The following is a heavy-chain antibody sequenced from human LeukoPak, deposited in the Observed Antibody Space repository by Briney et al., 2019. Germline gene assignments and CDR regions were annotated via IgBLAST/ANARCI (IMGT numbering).Heavy chain of an antibody. CDR2: IRSKAYDETA. J-gene: IGHJ4*02. CDR3: TRDRGAYNLYDY. CDR1: GFTFGDYA. D-gene: IGHD1-1*01. V-gene: IGHV3-49*03. Sequence: GGSLRLSCTASGFTFGDYAMSWIRQAPGKGLEWVGFIRSKAYDETADYAASVKGRFTISRDDSKAIAYLQMNSLKTEDTAVYHCTRDRGAYNLYDYWGQGTLVTVSS.